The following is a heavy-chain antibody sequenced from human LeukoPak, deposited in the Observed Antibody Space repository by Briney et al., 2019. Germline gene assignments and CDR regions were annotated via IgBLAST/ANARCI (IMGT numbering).Heavy chain of an antibody. CDR1: GYSFTSHY. CDR2: INPSGSST. J-gene: IGHJ4*02. CDR3: ARGVVAGTYDY. Sequence: ASVKVSCKASGYSFTSHYMHWVRQAPGQGLEWMGLINPSGSSTLYAQKFQGRVTMTRDMSTTTDYMELSSLRSEDTAVYYCARGVVAGTYDYWGQGTLVTVSS. D-gene: IGHD6-19*01. V-gene: IGHV1-46*01.